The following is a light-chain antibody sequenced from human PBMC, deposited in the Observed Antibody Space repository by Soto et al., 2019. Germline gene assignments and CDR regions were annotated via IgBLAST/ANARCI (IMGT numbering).Light chain of an antibody. CDR3: QSYDSSLSGSRV. CDR2: GNI. Sequence: QPVLTQPPSVSGAPGQRVTISCTGSSSNIGAGYDVHWYQQLPGTAPKLLIYGNINRPSGVPDRFSGSKSGTSASLAITGLQAEDEADYYCQSYDSSLSGSRVFGGGTKLTV. V-gene: IGLV1-40*01. CDR1: SSNIGAGYD. J-gene: IGLJ2*01.